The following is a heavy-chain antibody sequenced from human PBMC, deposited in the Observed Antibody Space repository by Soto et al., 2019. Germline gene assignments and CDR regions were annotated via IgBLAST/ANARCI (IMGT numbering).Heavy chain of an antibody. D-gene: IGHD5-12*01. CDR3: ARDIEREYSGYVILVAFAI. V-gene: IGHV3-7*01. CDR1: GFTFSSYW. CDR2: IKQDGSEK. J-gene: IGHJ3*02. Sequence: GGSLRLACAASGFTFSSYWMSWVRQAPGKGLEWVANIKQDGSEKYYVDSVKGRFTISRDNAKNSLYLQMNSLRAEDTAVYYCARDIEREYSGYVILVAFAIWGQGTMVTVSS.